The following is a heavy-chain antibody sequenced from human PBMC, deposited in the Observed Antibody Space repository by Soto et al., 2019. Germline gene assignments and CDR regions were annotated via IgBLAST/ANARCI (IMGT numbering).Heavy chain of an antibody. CDR3: TSHVVMGALLY. V-gene: IGHV1-18*01. Sequence: ASVKVSCKASGYTFTSYGISWVRQAPGQGLEWMGWISAYNGNTNYAQKLQGRVTMTTDTSTSTAYMELSSLRFEDTAVYFCTSHVVMGALLYWGQGTLVTVSS. D-gene: IGHD1-26*01. CDR1: GYTFTSYG. J-gene: IGHJ4*02. CDR2: ISAYNGNT.